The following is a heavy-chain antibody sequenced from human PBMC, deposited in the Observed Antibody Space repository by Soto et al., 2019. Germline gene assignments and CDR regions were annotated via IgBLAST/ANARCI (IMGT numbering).Heavy chain of an antibody. CDR1: GGSISSYY. J-gene: IGHJ4*02. CDR2: IYYSGST. D-gene: IGHD2-8*01. Sequence: SETLSLTCTVSGGSISSYYWSWIRQPPGKGLEWIGYIYYSGSTNYNPSLKSRVTISVDTSKNQFSLKLSSVTAADTAVYYCARARYCTNGVCYTGPTNFDYSGQGTLVTVSS. V-gene: IGHV4-59*01. CDR3: ARARYCTNGVCYTGPTNFDY.